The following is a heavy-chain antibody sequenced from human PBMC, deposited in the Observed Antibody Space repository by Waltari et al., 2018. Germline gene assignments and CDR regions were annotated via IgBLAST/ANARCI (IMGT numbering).Heavy chain of an antibody. CDR2: IYTSGST. J-gene: IGHJ5*02. D-gene: IGHD3-10*01. Sequence: QVQLQESGPGLVKPSETLSLTCTVSGGSISSYYWSWIRQPAGKGLEWIGRIYTSGSTNYNPSLKSRVTMSVDTSKNQFSLKLSSVTAADTAVYYCARDPSQRGLNWFDPWGQGTLVTVSS. CDR3: ARDPSQRGLNWFDP. CDR1: GGSISSYY. V-gene: IGHV4-4*07.